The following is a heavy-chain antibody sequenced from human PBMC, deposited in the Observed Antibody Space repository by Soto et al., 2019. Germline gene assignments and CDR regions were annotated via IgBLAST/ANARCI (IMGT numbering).Heavy chain of an antibody. J-gene: IGHJ4*02. CDR1: GGSFSGYY. CDR2: INHSGST. Sequence: SETLSLTCAVYGGSFSGYYWSWIRQPPGKGLEWIGEINHSGSTNYNPSLKSRVTISVDTSKNQFSLKLRSVTAADTAVYCCARGRNSSSYYFDYWGQGTLVTVSS. CDR3: ARGRNSSSYYFDY. D-gene: IGHD6-6*01. V-gene: IGHV4-34*01.